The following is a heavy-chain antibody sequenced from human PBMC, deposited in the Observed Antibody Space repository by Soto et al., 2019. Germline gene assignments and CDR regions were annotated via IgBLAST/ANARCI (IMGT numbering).Heavy chain of an antibody. CDR3: ARSPRSSPYFDY. V-gene: IGHV5-51*01. J-gene: IGHJ4*02. Sequence: PGESLKISCQCSGYTFSNFWIGWVRQLPGKGLEWMGIIYPGDHETRYSPSIHGKVTISADKSINTAYLQWNSLEASDTAFYFCARSPRSSPYFDYWGQGALVTVSS. CDR1: GYTFSNFW. D-gene: IGHD6-13*01. CDR2: IYPGDHET.